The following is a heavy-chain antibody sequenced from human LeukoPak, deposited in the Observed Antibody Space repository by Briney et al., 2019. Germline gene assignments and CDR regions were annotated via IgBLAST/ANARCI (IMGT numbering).Heavy chain of an antibody. D-gene: IGHD2-15*01. CDR3: ARVRGGYCSGGSCYSAFDI. J-gene: IGHJ3*02. Sequence: GGSLRLSCAASGFTFSSYWMSWVRQAPGKGLEWVANIKQDGSEKYYVDSVKGRFTISRDNAQNSLYLQMNSLRTEDTAVYYCARVRGGYCSGGSCYSAFDIWGQGTMVTVSS. CDR1: GFTFSSYW. V-gene: IGHV3-7*04. CDR2: IKQDGSEK.